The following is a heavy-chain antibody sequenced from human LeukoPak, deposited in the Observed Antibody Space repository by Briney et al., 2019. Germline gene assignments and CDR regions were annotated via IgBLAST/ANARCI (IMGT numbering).Heavy chain of an antibody. J-gene: IGHJ5*02. D-gene: IGHD3-10*01. V-gene: IGHV3-11*04. CDR3: ARRLLWFGANWLDP. CDR1: GFTFSDYY. CDR2: ISSSGSTI. Sequence: GGSLRLSCAASGFTFSDYYMSWIRQAPGKGLEWVSYISSSGSTIYYADSVKGRFTISRDNAKNSLYLQMNSLRAEDTAVYYCARRLLWFGANWLDPWGQGTLVTVSS.